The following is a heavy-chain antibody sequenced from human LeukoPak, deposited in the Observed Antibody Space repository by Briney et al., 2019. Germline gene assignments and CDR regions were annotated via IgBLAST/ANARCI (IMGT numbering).Heavy chain of an antibody. Sequence: GGSLRLSCEASGFTFSNYWMSWVRQAPGKGLEWVANINQYGNDKYYVDSVKGRFTISRANAKNSLYLQMNSLRAEDTAVYYCARDRLRIFGVVTYMFDYWGQGTLVTVSS. V-gene: IGHV3-7*03. CDR1: GFTFSNYW. J-gene: IGHJ4*02. CDR3: ARDRLRIFGVVTYMFDY. CDR2: INQYGNDK. D-gene: IGHD3-3*01.